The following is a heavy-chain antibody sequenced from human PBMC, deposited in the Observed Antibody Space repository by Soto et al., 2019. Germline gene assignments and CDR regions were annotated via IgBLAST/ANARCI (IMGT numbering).Heavy chain of an antibody. CDR3: ARARYCSSTSCYWGYYYYGMDV. J-gene: IGHJ6*02. V-gene: IGHV1-2*04. CDR1: GYTFTGYY. D-gene: IGHD2-2*01. CDR2: INPNSGGT. Sequence: ASVKVSCKASGYTFTGYYMHWVRQAPGQGLEWMGWINPNSGGTNYAQKFQGWVTMTRDTSISTAYMEQSRLRSDDTAVYYCARARYCSSTSCYWGYYYYGMDVWGQGTTVTVS.